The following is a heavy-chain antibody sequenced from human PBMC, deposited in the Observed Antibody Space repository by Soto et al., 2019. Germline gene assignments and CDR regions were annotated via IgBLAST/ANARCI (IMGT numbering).Heavy chain of an antibody. Sequence: SVKVSCKASGGTFSSYTISWVRQAPGQGLEWMGRIIPILGIANYAQKFQGRVTITADKSTSTAYMELSSLRSEDTAVYYCARTCGGDCYSDAFDIWGQGTMVTV. V-gene: IGHV1-69*02. CDR2: IIPILGIA. J-gene: IGHJ3*02. CDR3: ARTCGGDCYSDAFDI. D-gene: IGHD2-21*01. CDR1: GGTFSSYT.